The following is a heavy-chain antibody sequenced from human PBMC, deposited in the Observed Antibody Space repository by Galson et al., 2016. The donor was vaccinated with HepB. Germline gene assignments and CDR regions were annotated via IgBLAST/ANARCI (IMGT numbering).Heavy chain of an antibody. CDR2: IYHSGNI. D-gene: IGHD2-15*01. Sequence: SETLSLTCTVSGGPISSYYWSWIRQPPGKGLEWIGYIYHSGNINYNSSLKSRVTISVDTSKNQFSLKLTSVTAADTAVYYCATVVPEYYFAMHVWGLGTTVTVSS. CDR1: GGPISSYY. CDR3: ATVVPEYYFAMHV. V-gene: IGHV4-59*01. J-gene: IGHJ6*02.